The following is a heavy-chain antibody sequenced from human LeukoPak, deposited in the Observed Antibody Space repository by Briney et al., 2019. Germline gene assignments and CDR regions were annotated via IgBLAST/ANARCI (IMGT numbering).Heavy chain of an antibody. CDR3: AKDTWGFASAFDV. D-gene: IGHD3-16*01. J-gene: IGHJ3*01. CDR2: TSGSGAHT. Sequence: GGSLRLSCAASGFTFSTYAMSWVRQAPGKGLEWVSATSGSGAHTYYADSVEGRFTVSRDNSQNTLYLQMNSLRAEDTAVYYCAKDTWGFASAFDVWGQGTMVSVSS. CDR1: GFTFSTYA. V-gene: IGHV3-23*01.